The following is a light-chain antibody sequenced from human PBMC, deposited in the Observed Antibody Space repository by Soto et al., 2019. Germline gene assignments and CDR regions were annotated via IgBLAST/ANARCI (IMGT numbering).Light chain of an antibody. J-gene: IGKJ1*01. Sequence: DSQMTQSPSSLSASVGDRVTITCRASQSISSYLNWYQQKPGKAPKLLIYAASSLQSGVPSRFSGSGSGTDFTLTISSLQPEDFATYYYQQSSSTPWTFGQGTKVDIK. V-gene: IGKV1-39*01. CDR2: AAS. CDR1: QSISSY. CDR3: QQSSSTPWT.